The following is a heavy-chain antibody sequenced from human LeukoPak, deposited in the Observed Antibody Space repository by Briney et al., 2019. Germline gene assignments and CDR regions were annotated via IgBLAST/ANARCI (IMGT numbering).Heavy chain of an antibody. J-gene: IGHJ4*02. CDR2: IYWDDDK. V-gene: IGHV2-5*02. CDR1: GFSLSTSGVG. Sequence: ESGPTLLKPPQTLTLTCTFSGFSLSTSGVGVGWIRQPPGKALEWLALIYWDDDKRYSPSLKSRLTITKDTSKNQVVLTMTNMDPVDTATYYCAASRGLISSFDYWGQGTLVTVSS. D-gene: IGHD3-3*02. CDR3: AASRGLISSFDY.